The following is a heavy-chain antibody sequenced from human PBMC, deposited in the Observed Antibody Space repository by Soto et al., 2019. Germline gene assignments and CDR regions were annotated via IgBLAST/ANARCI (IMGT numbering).Heavy chain of an antibody. Sequence: QVQLQESGPGLVKPSQTLSLTCTVSGGSISSGGYYWSWIRQHPGKGLEWIGYIYYSGSTYYNPSLKSRFTISVDTSKNQFSLKLSSVTAADTAVYYCARGLESGIAAAGAFDYWGQGTLVTVSS. V-gene: IGHV4-31*03. CDR3: ARGLESGIAAAGAFDY. CDR1: GGSISSGGYY. D-gene: IGHD6-13*01. CDR2: IYYSGST. J-gene: IGHJ4*02.